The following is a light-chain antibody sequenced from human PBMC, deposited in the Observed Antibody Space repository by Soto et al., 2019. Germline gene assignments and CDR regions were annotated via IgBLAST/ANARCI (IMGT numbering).Light chain of an antibody. CDR1: QSVSSN. CDR3: QQYNNWPRT. Sequence: EIVMTQSPATLSVSPGERPTLSCRASQSVSSNLAWYQQKPGQXHRXXIYGASTRATGIPARFSGSGSGTEGTITISSLQSEDGEVYDGQQYNNWPRTFGQGTKVDIK. V-gene: IGKV3-15*01. CDR2: GAS. J-gene: IGKJ1*01.